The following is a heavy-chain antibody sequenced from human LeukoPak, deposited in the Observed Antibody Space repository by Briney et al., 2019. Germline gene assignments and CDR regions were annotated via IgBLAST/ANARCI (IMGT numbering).Heavy chain of an antibody. CDR1: GGSISSSSYY. D-gene: IGHD4-17*01. Sequence: SETLSLTCTVSGGSISSSSYYWGWIRQPPGKGLEWIGSIYYSGSTYYNPSLKSRVTISVDTSKNQFSLKLSSVTAADTAVYYCARGYGDFSRFDFWGQGTLVTVSS. CDR3: ARGYGDFSRFDF. J-gene: IGHJ4*02. CDR2: IYYSGST. V-gene: IGHV4-39*07.